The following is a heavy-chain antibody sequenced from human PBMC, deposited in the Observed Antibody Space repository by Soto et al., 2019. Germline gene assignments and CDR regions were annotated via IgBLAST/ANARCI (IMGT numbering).Heavy chain of an antibody. J-gene: IGHJ1*01. CDR2: FDREDAET. CDR3: ATKTLLSYYQY. CDR1: GHTLSELS. Sequence: ASVKVSCKVVGHTLSELSMHWVRQAPGEGLEWVGGFDREDAETIYAQKFQGRVTMTEDTSTDIAYLELSSLRSEDTAVYYCATKTLLSYYQYWGQGTLVTVSS. D-gene: IGHD3-16*02. V-gene: IGHV1-24*01.